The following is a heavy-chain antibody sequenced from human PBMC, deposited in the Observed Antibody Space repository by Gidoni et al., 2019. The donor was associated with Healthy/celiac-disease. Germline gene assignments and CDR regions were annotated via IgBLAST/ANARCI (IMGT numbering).Heavy chain of an antibody. D-gene: IGHD4-17*01. CDR2: IYYSGST. Sequence: QLQLQESGPGLVKPSETLSLTCTVSVGSISSSSYYWGWIRQPPGKGLEWIGSIYYSGSTYYNPSLKSRVTISVDTSKNQFSLKLSSVTAADTAVYYCARHGDGDQLNYYYYYGMDVWGQGTTVTVSS. CDR1: VGSISSSSYY. J-gene: IGHJ6*02. CDR3: ARHGDGDQLNYYYYYGMDV. V-gene: IGHV4-39*01.